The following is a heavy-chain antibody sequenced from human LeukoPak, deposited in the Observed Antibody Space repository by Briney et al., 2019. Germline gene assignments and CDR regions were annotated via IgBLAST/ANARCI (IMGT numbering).Heavy chain of an antibody. CDR2: IYTAGSP. Sequence: SETLSLTCTVSGGSISSGSYYWSWIRQPAGKGLEWIGRIYTAGSPNYNPSLKTRVTMSVDTSKNQFSLKLSSVTAADTAVYYCARMTGTTRFYYYMDVWGKGTTVTVSS. V-gene: IGHV4-61*02. J-gene: IGHJ6*03. CDR3: ARMTGTTRFYYYMDV. CDR1: GGSISSGSYY. D-gene: IGHD1-1*01.